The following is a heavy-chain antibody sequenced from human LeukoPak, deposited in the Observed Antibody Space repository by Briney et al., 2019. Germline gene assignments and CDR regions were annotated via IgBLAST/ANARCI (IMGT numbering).Heavy chain of an antibody. Sequence: SETLSLTCTVSGGSISSYYWSWIRQPPGKGLEWIGEINHSGSTNYNPSLKSRVTISVDTSKNQFSLKLSSVTAADTAVYYCARGSGMGSITIFGVVISRANFFDYWGQGTLVTVSS. CDR2: INHSGST. V-gene: IGHV4-34*01. J-gene: IGHJ4*02. CDR1: GGSISSYY. D-gene: IGHD3-3*01. CDR3: ARGSGMGSITIFGVVISRANFFDY.